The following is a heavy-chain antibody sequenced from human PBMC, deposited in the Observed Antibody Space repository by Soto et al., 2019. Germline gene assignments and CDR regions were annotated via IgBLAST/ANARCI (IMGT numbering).Heavy chain of an antibody. CDR1: GASLSSGSYF. Sequence: SETLSLTCTVSGASLSSGSYFWSWIRQPPGKGLEWIGYIYHSGSTYYNPPLKSRVTISVDRSKNQFSLKLSSVTAADTAVYYCARGKYYYGSGSLPHFDYWGQGTLVTVSS. CDR3: ARGKYYYGSGSLPHFDY. CDR2: IYHSGST. J-gene: IGHJ4*02. D-gene: IGHD3-10*01. V-gene: IGHV4-30-2*01.